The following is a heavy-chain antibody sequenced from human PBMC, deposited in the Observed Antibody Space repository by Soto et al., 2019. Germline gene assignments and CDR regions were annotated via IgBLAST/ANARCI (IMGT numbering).Heavy chain of an antibody. D-gene: IGHD5-18*01. CDR2: TRNKANSYTT. CDR3: ARGTAMVCYYYYYYMDV. V-gene: IGHV3-72*01. Sequence: EVQLVESGGGLVQPGGSLRLSCAASGFTFSDHYMDWVRQAPGKGLEWVGRTRNKANSYTTEYAASVKGRFTISRDDSKNSLYLQMNSLKTEDTAVYYCARGTAMVCYYYYYYMDVWGKGTTVTVSS. CDR1: GFTFSDHY. J-gene: IGHJ6*03.